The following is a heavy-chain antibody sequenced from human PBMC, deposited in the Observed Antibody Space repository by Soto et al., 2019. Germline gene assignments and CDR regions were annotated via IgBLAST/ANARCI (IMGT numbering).Heavy chain of an antibody. D-gene: IGHD1-1*01. CDR3: ARSTGTYFDY. CDR2: IYYTGGT. V-gene: IGHV4-31*03. J-gene: IGHJ4*02. Sequence: TSETLSLTCTVSGGSISSGGFFWNWTRQHPGKGPEWIGYIYYTGGTDYNPSLRSRVTISRDTSKNHLSLILGSVTAADTAMYYCARSTGTYFDYWGQGTPVTVSS. CDR1: GGSISSGGFF.